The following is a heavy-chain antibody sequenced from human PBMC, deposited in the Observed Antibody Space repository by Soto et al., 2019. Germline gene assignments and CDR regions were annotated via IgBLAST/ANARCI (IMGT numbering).Heavy chain of an antibody. CDR2: ISYDGSNK. J-gene: IGHJ3*02. V-gene: IGHV3-30*18. D-gene: IGHD6-19*01. CDR3: AKEGVAGDRDAFDI. CDR1: VFTFSSYG. Sequence: PWWSLRLSCSASVFTFSSYGMHWFRQAPGKGLEWVAVISYDGSNKYYADSVKGRFTISRDNSKNTLYLQMNSLRAEDTAVYYCAKEGVAGDRDAFDIWGQGTMVTVSS.